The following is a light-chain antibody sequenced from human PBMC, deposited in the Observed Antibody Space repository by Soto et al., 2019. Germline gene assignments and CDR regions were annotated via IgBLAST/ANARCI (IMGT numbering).Light chain of an antibody. CDR1: QSVGSS. CDR3: QQTYTPPRT. Sequence: EIVLTQSPATLSVSPGARATLSCRASQSVGSSLAWYQRKPGQAPRLLIYGASTRATGIPATFSGSGSGTDFTLTISSLQPEDFATYFCQQTYTPPRTFGQGTKVDI. J-gene: IGKJ1*01. V-gene: IGKV3-15*01. CDR2: GAS.